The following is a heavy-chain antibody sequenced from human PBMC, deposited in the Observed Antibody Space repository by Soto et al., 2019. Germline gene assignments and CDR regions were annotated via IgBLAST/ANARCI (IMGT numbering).Heavy chain of an antibody. Sequence: VVSLTLSCSASGGTFSSYIMNWVRQAPGKGLEWVGHISDRGYTTHYADSLKCVFTISIDTSKNTLYLQLNALRADETAVYYCAKDPTGKTSFDYWGQGTLVTVSS. CDR1: GGTFSSYI. J-gene: IGHJ4*02. CDR2: ISDRGYTT. V-gene: IGHV3-23*01. CDR3: AKDPTGKTSFDY. D-gene: IGHD1-1*01.